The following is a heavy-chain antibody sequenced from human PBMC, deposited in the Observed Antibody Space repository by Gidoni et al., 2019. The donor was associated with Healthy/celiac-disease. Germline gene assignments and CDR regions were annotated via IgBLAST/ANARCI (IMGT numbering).Heavy chain of an antibody. CDR2: FSYDGSNK. CDR3: AREGAAADPDVFDI. D-gene: IGHD6-13*01. CDR1: GFSLRSYA. Sequence: QVQLVESGGGVVQPGRSLRLSCAASGFSLRSYAMHWVRQAPGKGLEWVAVFSYDGSNKYYADSVNGRFTISRDNSKTTLYLQMNSLSAEDTAVYYCAREGAAADPDVFDIWGQGTMVTVSS. J-gene: IGHJ3*02. V-gene: IGHV3-30-3*01.